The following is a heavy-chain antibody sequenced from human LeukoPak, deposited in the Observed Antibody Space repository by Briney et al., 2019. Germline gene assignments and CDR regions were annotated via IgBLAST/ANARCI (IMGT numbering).Heavy chain of an antibody. D-gene: IGHD5-12*01. J-gene: IGHJ5*02. V-gene: IGHV3-66*01. Sequence: GGSLRLSCAASGFTVSSNYMSWVRQAPGKGLEWVSVIYSGGSTYYADSVKGRFTISRDNSKNTLYLQMNSLRAEDTAVYYCAREDSGYGFDPWGQGTLVTVSS. CDR2: IYSGGST. CDR3: AREDSGYGFDP. CDR1: GFTVSSNY.